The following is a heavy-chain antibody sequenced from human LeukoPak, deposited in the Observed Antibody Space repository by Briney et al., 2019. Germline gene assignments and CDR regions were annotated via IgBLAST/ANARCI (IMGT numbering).Heavy chain of an antibody. Sequence: SETLSLTCTVSGGSISSGDYYWSWIRQPPGKGLEWIGYIYYSGSTYYNPSLKSRVTISVDTSKNQFSLKLSSVTAADTAVYYCARFQQTMIVAWGAFDIWGQGTMVTVSS. CDR3: ARFQQTMIVAWGAFDI. CDR1: GGSISSGDYY. D-gene: IGHD3-22*01. V-gene: IGHV4-30-4*01. CDR2: IYYSGST. J-gene: IGHJ3*02.